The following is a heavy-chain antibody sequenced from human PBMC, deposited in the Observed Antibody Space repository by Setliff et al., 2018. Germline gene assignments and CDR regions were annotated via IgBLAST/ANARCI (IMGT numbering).Heavy chain of an antibody. CDR1: GGPFSGAS. V-gene: IGHV4-59*01. D-gene: IGHD1-1*01. J-gene: IGHJ4*02. Sequence: SETLSLTCTVSGGPFSGASIWSWIRQPPGKGLEFIGYVYHSGTAKYDPSLESRAIMSVDASKNEISLKLKSVTAADTAVYYCAKGGTYRYFDFWVQGALVTVSS. CDR3: AKGGTYRYFDF. CDR2: VYHSGTA.